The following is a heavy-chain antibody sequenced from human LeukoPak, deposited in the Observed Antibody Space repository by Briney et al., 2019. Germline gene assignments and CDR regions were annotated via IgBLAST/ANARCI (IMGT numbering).Heavy chain of an antibody. V-gene: IGHV4-30-2*01. J-gene: IGHJ3*02. CDR3: ARRDGYNYLRIPLNAFDI. CDR1: GGSISSGGYS. CDR2: IYHSGST. D-gene: IGHD5-24*01. Sequence: SQTLSLTCAVSGGSISSGGYSWSWIRQPPGTGLEWIGYIYHSGSTYYNPSLKSRVTISVDTSKNQFSLKLSSVTAADTAVYYCARRDGYNYLRIPLNAFDIWGQGTMVTVSS.